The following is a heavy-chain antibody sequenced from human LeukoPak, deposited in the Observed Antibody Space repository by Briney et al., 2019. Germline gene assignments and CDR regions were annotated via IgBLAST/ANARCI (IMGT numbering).Heavy chain of an antibody. V-gene: IGHV3-21*01. CDR2: ISSSSNSI. Sequence: PGGSLRLSCAASGFTFSSYTMNWVRQAPGKGLEWVSSISSSSNSIYYTDSLKGRFTISRDNAKNSLYLQMNSLRAEDMAVYYCARGYRGFDIWGQGTMVTVSS. J-gene: IGHJ3*02. CDR1: GFTFSSYT. CDR3: ARGYRGFDI. D-gene: IGHD5-18*01.